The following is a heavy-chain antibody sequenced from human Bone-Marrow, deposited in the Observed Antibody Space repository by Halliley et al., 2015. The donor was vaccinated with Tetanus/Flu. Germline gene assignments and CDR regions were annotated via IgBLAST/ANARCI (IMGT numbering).Heavy chain of an antibody. J-gene: IGHJ6*02. Sequence: SLRLSCVASGFTFSDYGMHWVRQVPGKGPEWVSGISWNSDSIEYAGSVKGRFTISRDNAKTSLYLQMNSLRVEDTAFYFCAKENRRLLTCYLYFFGMDVWGRGTTVTFS. V-gene: IGHV3-9*01. CDR2: ISWNSDSI. CDR1: GFTFSDYG. D-gene: IGHD3-9*01. CDR3: AKENRRLLTCYLYFFGMDV.